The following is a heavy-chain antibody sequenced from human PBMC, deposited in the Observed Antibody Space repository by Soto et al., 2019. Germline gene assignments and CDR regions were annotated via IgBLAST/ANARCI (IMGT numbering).Heavy chain of an antibody. V-gene: IGHV3-30*18. CDR3: AKDVLRFLEWLAFYGMDV. D-gene: IGHD3-3*01. CDR1: GFTFSSYG. Sequence: QVQLVESRGGVVQPGRSLRLSCAASGFTFSSYGMHWVRQAPGKGLEWVAVISYDGSNKYYADSVKGRFTISRDNSKNTLYLQMNSLRAEDTAVYYCAKDVLRFLEWLAFYGMDVWGQGTTVTVSS. CDR2: ISYDGSNK. J-gene: IGHJ6*02.